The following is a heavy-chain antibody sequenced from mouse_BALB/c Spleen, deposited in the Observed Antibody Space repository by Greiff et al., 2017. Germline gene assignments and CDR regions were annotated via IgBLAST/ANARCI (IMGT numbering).Heavy chain of an antibody. J-gene: IGHJ1*01. CDR1: GFTFSSFG. D-gene: IGHD1-1*02. V-gene: IGHV5-17*02. Sequence: EVQRVESGGGLVQPGGSRKLSCAASGFTFSSFGMHWVRQAPEKGLEWVAYISSGSSTIYYADTVKGRFTISRDNPKNTLFLQMTSLRSEDTAMYYCARGGHWYFDVWGAGTTVTVSS. CDR2: ISSGSSTI. CDR3: ARGGHWYFDV.